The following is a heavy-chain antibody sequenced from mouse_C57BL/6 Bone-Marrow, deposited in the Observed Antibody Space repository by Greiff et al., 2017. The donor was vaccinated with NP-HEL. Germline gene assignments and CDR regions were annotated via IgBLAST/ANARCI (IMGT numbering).Heavy chain of an antibody. V-gene: IGHV1-81*01. D-gene: IGHD1-1*02. CDR2: IYPGSGNT. CDR1: GYTFTSYG. CDR3: ARWGYGP. J-gene: IGHJ3*01. Sequence: VQLQQPGTELVKPGASVKLSCKASGYTFTSYGISWVKQRTGQGLEWIGEIYPGSGNTYYNEKFKGKATLTADKSSSTAYMELRSLTSEDSAVYFCARWGYGPWGQGTLVTVSA.